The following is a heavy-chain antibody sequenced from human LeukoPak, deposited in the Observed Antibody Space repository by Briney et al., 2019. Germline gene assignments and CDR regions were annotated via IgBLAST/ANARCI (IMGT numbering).Heavy chain of an antibody. V-gene: IGHV4-34*01. CDR3: ARAIWGYMDV. J-gene: IGHJ6*03. D-gene: IGHD7-27*01. Sequence: SETLSPTCAVYGGSFSGYYWSWIRPPPGKGLEWIGEINQSGSTNYNPSLKSRVTISVDTSKNQFSLKRSSVTAADTAVYYCARAIWGYMDVWGKGTTVTVSS. CDR1: GGSFSGYY. CDR2: INQSGST.